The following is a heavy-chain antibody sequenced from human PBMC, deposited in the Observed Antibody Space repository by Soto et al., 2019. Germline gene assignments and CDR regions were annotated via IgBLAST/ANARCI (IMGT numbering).Heavy chain of an antibody. Sequence: SLRLSCAASGFTFSSYGMNWVRQAPGKGLEWVSYISSSGTTVHYADSMKGRFTISRDNAKKSFYLHMNSLRAEDTAIYYCARDDSRSYSLDYWGQGTLVTVSS. J-gene: IGHJ4*02. CDR1: GFTFSSYG. V-gene: IGHV3-48*03. CDR2: ISSSGTTV. CDR3: ARDDSRSYSLDY. D-gene: IGHD1-26*01.